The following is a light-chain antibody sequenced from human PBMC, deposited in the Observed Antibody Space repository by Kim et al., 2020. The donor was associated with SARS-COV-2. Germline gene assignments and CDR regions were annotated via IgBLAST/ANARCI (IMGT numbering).Light chain of an antibody. CDR3: QAWDSSTVL. CDR2: QDS. V-gene: IGLV3-1*01. Sequence: VSPGQTASITCSGDKLGNKYACWYQQKPGQSPVLVIYQDSNRPSGIPERFSGSNSGNTATLTISGTQAMDEADYYCQAWDSSTVLFGGGTPLTVL. J-gene: IGLJ2*01. CDR1: KLGNKY.